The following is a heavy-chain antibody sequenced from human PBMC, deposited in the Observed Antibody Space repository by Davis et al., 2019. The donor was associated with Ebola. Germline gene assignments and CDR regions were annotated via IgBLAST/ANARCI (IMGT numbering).Heavy chain of an antibody. CDR2: VSHTGST. J-gene: IGHJ4*02. D-gene: IGHD3-16*01. CDR1: GGSFSGYY. CDR3: ARDPGPPWGLGTRPFDY. V-gene: IGHV4-34*01. Sequence: SETLSLTCAVYGGSFSGYYWTWIRQSPGRGLESIGEVSHTGSTNYSPSLKSRVTISVDTSQNQFSLRLTSVTAADTAVYYCARDPGPPWGLGTRPFDYWGQGTLVTVSS.